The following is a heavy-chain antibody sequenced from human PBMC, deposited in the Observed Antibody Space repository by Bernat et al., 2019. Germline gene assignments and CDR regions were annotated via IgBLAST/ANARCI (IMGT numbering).Heavy chain of an antibody. CDR3: ARGGRFDYYYYGMDV. Sequence: EVQLVESGGGLVQPGGSLRLSCAASGFTFSSYSMNWVRQAPGKGLEWVSYISSSSSTIYYADSVKGRFTISRDNAKNSLYLQMNSLRAEDMAVYYCARGGRFDYYYYGMDVWGQGTTVTVSS. CDR2: ISSSSSTI. CDR1: GFTFSSYS. D-gene: IGHD3-10*01. J-gene: IGHJ6*02. V-gene: IGHV3-48*01.